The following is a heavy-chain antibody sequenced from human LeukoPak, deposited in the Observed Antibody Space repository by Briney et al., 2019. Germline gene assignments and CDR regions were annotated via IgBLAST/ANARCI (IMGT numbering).Heavy chain of an antibody. CDR1: EFTFRSYG. V-gene: IGHV3-30*02. J-gene: IGHJ4*02. D-gene: IGHD3-22*01. Sequence: GGSLRLSCAASEFTFRSYGMHWVRQAPGKGLDWVAFIRYDGSNKYYADSVKGRFTISRDNSRNTLYLQMNSLRTEDTAVYYCARQRAPGYYYDSSNYFDYWGQGTLVTVSS. CDR2: IRYDGSNK. CDR3: ARQRAPGYYYDSSNYFDY.